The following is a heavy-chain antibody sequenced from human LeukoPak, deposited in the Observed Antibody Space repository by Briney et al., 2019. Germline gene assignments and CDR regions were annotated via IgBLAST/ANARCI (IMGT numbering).Heavy chain of an antibody. D-gene: IGHD2-2*02. CDR3: ARDRPYLRQLLYKISDWFDP. J-gene: IGHJ5*02. CDR1: GYTFNAYY. V-gene: IGHV1-18*04. CDR2: ISAYNGNT. Sequence: GASVKVSCKTSGYTFNAYYMHWVRQAPGQGLEWMGWISAYNGNTNYAQKLQGRVTMTTDTSTSTAYMELRSLRSDDTAVYYCARDRPYLRQLLYKISDWFDPWGQGTLVTVSS.